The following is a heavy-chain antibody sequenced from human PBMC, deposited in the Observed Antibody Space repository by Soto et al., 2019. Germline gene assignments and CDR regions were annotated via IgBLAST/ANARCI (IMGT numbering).Heavy chain of an antibody. Sequence: PSETLSLTCAVSGGSVGSGSYYWSWIRQPLGKGLEWIGYIYYSGNTDYNPSLRGRASISVNKAKNHFSLQLTSVTAADTAIYYCARDSVLAYYSRHRNPYWFDPWGQGTLV. CDR1: GGSVGSGSYY. J-gene: IGHJ5*02. V-gene: IGHV4-61*03. CDR2: IYYSGNT. D-gene: IGHD3-10*01. CDR3: ARDSVLAYYSRHRNPYWFDP.